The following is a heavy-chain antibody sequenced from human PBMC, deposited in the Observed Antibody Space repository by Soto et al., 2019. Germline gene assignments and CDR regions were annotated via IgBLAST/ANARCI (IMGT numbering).Heavy chain of an antibody. Sequence: QPGGSLRLSFAASGFTFSSYEMNWVRQAPGKGLEWVSYISSSGSSIYDADAWNGRFTISRDNAKKSVYLQMNSLRAEDTAVSYCARDTWAGGGSFPFDYWGQGTLVTVSS. D-gene: IGHD2-15*01. CDR1: GFTFSSYE. V-gene: IGHV3-48*03. CDR2: ISSSGSSI. J-gene: IGHJ4*02. CDR3: ARDTWAGGGSFPFDY.